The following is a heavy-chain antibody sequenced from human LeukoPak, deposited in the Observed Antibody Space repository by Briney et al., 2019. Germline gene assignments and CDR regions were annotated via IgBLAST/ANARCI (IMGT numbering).Heavy chain of an antibody. Sequence: SETLSLTCTVSGYSISSGYYWGWIRQPPGKGLEWIGYIYYSGSTNYNPSLKSRVTISVDTSKNQFSLKLSSVTAADTAVYYCARRRGLYCSSTSCPVDYWGQGTLVTVSS. V-gene: IGHV4-38-2*02. CDR3: ARRRGLYCSSTSCPVDY. CDR2: IYYSGST. CDR1: GYSISSGYY. J-gene: IGHJ4*02. D-gene: IGHD2-2*01.